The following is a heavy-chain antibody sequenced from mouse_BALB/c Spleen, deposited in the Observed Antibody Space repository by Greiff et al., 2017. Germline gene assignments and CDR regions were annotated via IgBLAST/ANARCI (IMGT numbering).Heavy chain of an antibody. V-gene: IGHV5-17*02. CDR3: ARGGLRRDYFDY. Sequence: EVMLVESGGGLVQPGGSRKLSCAASGFTFSSFGMHWVRQAPEKGLEWVAYISSGSSTIYYADTVKGRFTISRDNPKNTLFLQMTSLRSEDTAMYYCARGGLRRDYFDYWGQGTTLTVSS. CDR2: ISSGSSTI. J-gene: IGHJ2*01. D-gene: IGHD2-4*01. CDR1: GFTFSSFG.